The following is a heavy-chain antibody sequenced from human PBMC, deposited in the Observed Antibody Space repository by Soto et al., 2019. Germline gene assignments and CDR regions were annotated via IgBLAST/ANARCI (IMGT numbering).Heavy chain of an antibody. V-gene: IGHV3-23*01. CDR1: GFSFSNYG. CDR2: ISVSGGST. J-gene: IGHJ4*02. Sequence: GSLRLSCVASGFSFSNYGMNWVRQAPGKGLEWVSTISVSGGSTYYANSVKGRFTISKDNSKNTLYLQMGSLRAEDTAIYYCAKDSGSYSSFDYWGQGTLVTVSS. D-gene: IGHD1-26*01. CDR3: AKDSGSYSSFDY.